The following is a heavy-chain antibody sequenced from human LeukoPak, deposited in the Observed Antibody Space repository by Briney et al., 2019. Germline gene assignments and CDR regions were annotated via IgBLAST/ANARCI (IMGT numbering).Heavy chain of an antibody. V-gene: IGHV3-33*01. CDR3: ARLHPDSSGWYPFDY. D-gene: IGHD6-19*01. CDR2: IWYDGSNK. CDR1: GFTFSSYG. Sequence: GGSLRLSCAASGFTFSSYGMHWVRQAPGKGLEWVAVIWYDGSNKYYADSVKGRFTISRDNSKNTLYLQMNSLRAEDTAVYYCARLHPDSSGWYPFDYWAREPWSPSPQ. J-gene: IGHJ4*02.